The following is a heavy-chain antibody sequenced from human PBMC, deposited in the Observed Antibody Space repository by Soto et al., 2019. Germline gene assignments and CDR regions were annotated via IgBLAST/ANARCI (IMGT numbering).Heavy chain of an antibody. CDR3: ARGRVYCSGGSCYLVDDY. CDR2: IYSGGST. D-gene: IGHD2-15*01. J-gene: IGHJ4*02. Sequence: GGSLRLSCAASGFTFSSYSMNWVRQAPGRGLEWVSVIYSGGSTYYADSVKGRFTISRHNSKNTLYLQMNSLRAEDTAVYYCARGRVYCSGGSCYLVDDYWGQGTLVTVSS. CDR1: GFTFSSYS. V-gene: IGHV3-53*04.